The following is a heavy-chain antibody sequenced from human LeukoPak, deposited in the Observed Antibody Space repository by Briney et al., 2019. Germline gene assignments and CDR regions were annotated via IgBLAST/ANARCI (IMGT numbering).Heavy chain of an antibody. CDR2: ISNTGGFT. CDR1: GFTFSSYA. CDR3: ARGRVLLNYFDS. Sequence: AGSLRLSRAASGFTFSSYAMYWVRQTPAKGLEYVSAISNTGGFTYYATSVEDRFTISRDNSKNTVYLQMGSLTPADMGVYYCARGRVLLNYFDSWGQGTLVTVSS. J-gene: IGHJ4*02. V-gene: IGHV3-64*01.